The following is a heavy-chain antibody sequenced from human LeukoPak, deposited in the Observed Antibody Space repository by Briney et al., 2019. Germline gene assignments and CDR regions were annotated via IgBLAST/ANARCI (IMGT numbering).Heavy chain of an antibody. CDR2: INHSGST. V-gene: IGHV4-34*01. CDR3: ARGRNY. D-gene: IGHD1-14*01. Sequence: SETLSLTCAVYGGSFSGYYWSWIRQPPGKGLEGIGEINHSGSTNYNPSLKSRVTISVDTSKNQFSLKLSSVTAADTAVYYCARGRNYWGQGTLVTVSS. CDR1: GGSFSGYY. J-gene: IGHJ4*02.